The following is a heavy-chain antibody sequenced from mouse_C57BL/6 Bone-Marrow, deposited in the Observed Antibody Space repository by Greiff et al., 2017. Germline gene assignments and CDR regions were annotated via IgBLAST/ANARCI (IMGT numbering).Heavy chain of an antibody. J-gene: IGHJ2*01. CDR2: INPNNGGT. CDR1: GYTFTDYY. Sequence: VQLQQSGPELVKPGASVKISCKASGYTFTDYYMNWVKQSHGKSLEWIGDINPNNGGTSYNQKFKGKATLTVDKSSSTAYMELRSLTSEDSAVYYCARLITTVVPYYFDYWGQGTTLTVSS. D-gene: IGHD1-1*01. CDR3: ARLITTVVPYYFDY. V-gene: IGHV1-26*01.